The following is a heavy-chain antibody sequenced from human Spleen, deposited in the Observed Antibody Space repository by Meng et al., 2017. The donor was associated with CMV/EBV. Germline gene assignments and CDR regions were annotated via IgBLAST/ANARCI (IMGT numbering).Heavy chain of an antibody. J-gene: IGHJ6*02. Sequence: SGGSVSGGSYYWSWIRQPPGKGLEWIGNIYYSGGTKYNPSLKSRVTISVDTSKNQFSLKLTSVTAADTAVYYCARWVDYYYYGMDVWGQGTTVTVSS. D-gene: IGHD2-15*01. CDR2: IYYSGGT. V-gene: IGHV4-61*01. CDR3: ARWVDYYYYGMDV. CDR1: GGSVSGGSYY.